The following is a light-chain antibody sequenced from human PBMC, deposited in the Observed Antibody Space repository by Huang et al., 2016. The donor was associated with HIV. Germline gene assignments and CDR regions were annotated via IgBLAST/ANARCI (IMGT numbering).Light chain of an antibody. J-gene: IGKJ2*01. CDR1: QNIRNYY. Sequence: EIVLTQSPGTLSLSPGERATLSCRASQNIRNYYLAWYQQKPGQSPRLLIYGASTMATGIPDRFSGSGSGTDFTLTISRLEPEDFAVYYCQQYGNSPIYTFGQGTKLEIK. CDR2: GAS. CDR3: QQYGNSPIYT. V-gene: IGKV3-20*01.